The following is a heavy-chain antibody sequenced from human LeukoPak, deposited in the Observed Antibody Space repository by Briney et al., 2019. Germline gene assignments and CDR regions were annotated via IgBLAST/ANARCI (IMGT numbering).Heavy chain of an antibody. CDR3: AKDRDSSGYYYAFDI. CDR1: GFTFSSYA. J-gene: IGHJ3*02. Sequence: GGSLRLSCAASGFTFSSYAMSWVRQAPGKGLEWVSAISGSGGSTYYADSVKGRFTIPRDNSKNTLYLQMNSLRAEDTAVYYCAKDRDSSGYYYAFDIWGQGTMVTVSS. CDR2: ISGSGGST. V-gene: IGHV3-23*01. D-gene: IGHD3-22*01.